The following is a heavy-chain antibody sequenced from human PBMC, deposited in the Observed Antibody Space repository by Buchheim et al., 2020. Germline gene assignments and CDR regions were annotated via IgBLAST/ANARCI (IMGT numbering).Heavy chain of an antibody. V-gene: IGHV3-23*01. CDR3: AKAFSYDFWSGYLPGMDV. CDR2: ISGSGGGT. D-gene: IGHD3-3*01. J-gene: IGHJ6*02. CDR1: GFTFTNYG. Sequence: EVQVLESGGGLVQPGGSLRLSCAASGFTFTNYGMTWVRQTPGKGLEWVSGISGSGGGTYYADSVKGRFTISRDNSKNTLYVQMNSLRPEDTAVYYCAKAFSYDFWSGYLPGMDVWGLGTT.